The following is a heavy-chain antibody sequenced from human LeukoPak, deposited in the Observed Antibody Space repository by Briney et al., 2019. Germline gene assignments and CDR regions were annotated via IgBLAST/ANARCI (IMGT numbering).Heavy chain of an antibody. CDR1: GFTFSSHA. CDR3: ARDSYSGSYFHWFDP. V-gene: IGHV3-30-3*01. D-gene: IGHD1-26*01. Sequence: GRSLRLSCAASGFTFSSHAMHWVRQAPGKGLECVAVISYDGSNKYYADSVKGRFTISRDNSKNTLYLQMNSLRAEDTAVYYCARDSYSGSYFHWFDPWGQGTLVTVSS. J-gene: IGHJ5*02. CDR2: ISYDGSNK.